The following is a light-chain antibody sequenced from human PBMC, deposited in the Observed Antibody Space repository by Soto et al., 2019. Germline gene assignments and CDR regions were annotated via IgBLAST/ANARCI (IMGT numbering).Light chain of an antibody. CDR3: QQYNSSSPT. J-gene: IGKJ1*01. Sequence: IPLTPSPCSLSAYVGDIVTITCWASQGISSYLAWYQQKPGKAPKFLIYDASSLESGVPSRFSGSGSGTEFTLTISSLQPDDFATYYCQQYNSSSPTFGQGTKVDI. V-gene: IGKV1-5*01. CDR2: DAS. CDR1: QGISSY.